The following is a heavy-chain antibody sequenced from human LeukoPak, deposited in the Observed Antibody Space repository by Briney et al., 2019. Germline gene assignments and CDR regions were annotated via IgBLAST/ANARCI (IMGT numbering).Heavy chain of an antibody. CDR2: IYYSGST. V-gene: IGHV4-31*03. CDR3: ARGEIVATITGGNWFDP. J-gene: IGHJ5*02. Sequence: NASETLSLTCTVSGGSISSGGYYWSWIRQHPGKGLEWIGYIYYSGSTYYNPSLKSRVTISVDTSKNQFSLKLSSVTAADTAVYCCARGEIVATITGGNWFDPWGQGTLVTVSS. CDR1: GGSISSGGYY. D-gene: IGHD5-12*01.